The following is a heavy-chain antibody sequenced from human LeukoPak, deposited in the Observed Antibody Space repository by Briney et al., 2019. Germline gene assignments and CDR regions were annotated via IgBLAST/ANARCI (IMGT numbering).Heavy chain of an antibody. CDR1: GLNFNDND. CDR2: IWDDGSNK. CDR3: AKERGGQDWDFDL. Sequence: PGGSLRLSCAASGLNFNDNDMDWVRQAPGKGLEWVAVIWDDGSNKYYAESVKGRFTISRDISKNMLYLQMNSLRAEDTAVYYFAKERGGQDWDFDLWGRGTLVTVSS. V-gene: IGHV3-33*06. J-gene: IGHJ2*01. D-gene: IGHD3-10*01.